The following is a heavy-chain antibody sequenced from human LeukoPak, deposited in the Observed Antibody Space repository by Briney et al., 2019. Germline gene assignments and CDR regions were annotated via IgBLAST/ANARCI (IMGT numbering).Heavy chain of an antibody. CDR1: GFTFSTYW. J-gene: IGHJ4*02. CDR2: INSDGSST. V-gene: IGHV3-74*01. CDR3: VRGIEAFDY. Sequence: PGGSLRLSCAASGFTFSTYWMHWVRQAPGKGLVWVSRINSDGSSTSYADSVKGRFTISRDNAKNTVYLQMNSLRAEDTAVYYCVRGIEAFDYWGQGTLVTVSA. D-gene: IGHD2-15*01.